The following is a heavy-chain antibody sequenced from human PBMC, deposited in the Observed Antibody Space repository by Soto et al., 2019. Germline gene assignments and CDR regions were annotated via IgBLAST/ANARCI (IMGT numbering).Heavy chain of an antibody. D-gene: IGHD6-6*01. CDR2: IFTSGNT. CDR3: ASGRLVSRYYGLDV. J-gene: IGHJ6*02. CDR1: GGSMNDYY. Sequence: SETLSLTCTVSGGSMNDYYWSWIRQPAGKGLEWIGRIFTSGNTNYNPSLRSRLTMSVDTSTNQVSLRLTSVTAADTAVYYCASGRLVSRYYGLDVWGQGTTVTVS. V-gene: IGHV4-4*07.